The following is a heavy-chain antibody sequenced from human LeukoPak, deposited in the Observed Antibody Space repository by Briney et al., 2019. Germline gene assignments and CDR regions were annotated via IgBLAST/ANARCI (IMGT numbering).Heavy chain of an antibody. V-gene: IGHV4-39*07. CDR3: ASEDISGRVDY. Sequence: PSETLSLTCTVSGGSISSSSYYWGWIRQPPGKGLEWIGSIYYSGSTYYNPSLKSRVTISVDTSKNQFSLKLSSVTAADTAVYYCASEDISGRVDYWGQGTLVTVSS. CDR1: GGSISSSSYY. D-gene: IGHD1-20*01. J-gene: IGHJ4*02. CDR2: IYYSGST.